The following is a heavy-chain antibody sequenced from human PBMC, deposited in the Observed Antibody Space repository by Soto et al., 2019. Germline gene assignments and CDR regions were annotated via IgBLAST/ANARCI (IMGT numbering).Heavy chain of an antibody. CDR2: IYYSGST. Sequence: SETLSLTCTVSGGSVSSGSYYWSWIRQPPGKGLEWIGYIYYSGSTNYNPSLKSRVTISVDTSKNQFSLKLSSVTAADTAVYYCARVRYCSGGSCFDYWGQGTLVTVSS. J-gene: IGHJ4*02. CDR1: GGSVSSGSYY. CDR3: ARVRYCSGGSCFDY. V-gene: IGHV4-61*01. D-gene: IGHD2-15*01.